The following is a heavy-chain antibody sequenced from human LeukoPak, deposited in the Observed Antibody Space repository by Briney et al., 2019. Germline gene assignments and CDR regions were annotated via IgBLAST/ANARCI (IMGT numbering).Heavy chain of an antibody. CDR1: GYTFTGYY. V-gene: IGHV1-2*02. CDR3: TRGGCSSTSCSRGYGMDV. CDR2: VNPNSGGI. J-gene: IGHJ6*02. D-gene: IGHD2-2*01. Sequence: GASVKVSCKASGYTFTGYYMHWVRQAPGQGVEWMGWVNPNSGGINYTQRFQGRVSMTRDTSVSTAYMELSSLTSDDTAVYYCTRGGCSSTSCSRGYGMDVWGQGTTVTVSS.